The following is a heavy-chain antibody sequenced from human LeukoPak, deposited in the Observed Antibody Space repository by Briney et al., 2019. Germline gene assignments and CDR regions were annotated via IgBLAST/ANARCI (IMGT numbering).Heavy chain of an antibody. D-gene: IGHD1-14*01. J-gene: IGHJ6*03. V-gene: IGHV4-39*07. CDR2: INNSGST. CDR3: ASIRVYYYYMDV. Sequence: SETLSLTCTVSGGSISTSNYYWGWIRQPPGKGLEWIGEINNSGSTNYNPSLKSRVTISVDTSKNQSSLKLSSVTAADTAVYYCASIRVYYYYMDVWGKGTTVTVSS. CDR1: GGSISTSNYY.